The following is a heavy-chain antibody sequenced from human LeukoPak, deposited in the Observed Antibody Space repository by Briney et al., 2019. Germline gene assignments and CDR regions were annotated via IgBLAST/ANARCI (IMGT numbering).Heavy chain of an antibody. Sequence: GGSLRLSCAASGFTLSNYHMNWVRQARGKGVEWVSSISTRSRYIYYKDSVRGRFTISRDDAKNSLYLEMNSLRAEDTAVYYCARADCSSSTCYLRRSWFDPWGQGTLVTVSS. CDR1: GFTLSNYH. CDR3: ARADCSSSTCYLRRSWFDP. J-gene: IGHJ5*02. D-gene: IGHD2-2*01. V-gene: IGHV3-21*01. CDR2: ISTRSRYI.